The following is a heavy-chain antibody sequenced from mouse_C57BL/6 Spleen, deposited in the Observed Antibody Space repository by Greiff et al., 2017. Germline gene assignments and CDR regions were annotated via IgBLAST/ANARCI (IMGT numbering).Heavy chain of an antibody. CDR1: GFTFSSYA. Sequence: DVQLVESGEGLVKPGGSLKLSCAASGFTFSSYAMSWVRQTPEKRLEWVAYISSGGDYIYYADTVKGRFTISRDNARNTLYLQMSSLKSEDTAMYYCTRAHYGSSLSYAMDYWGQGTSVTVSS. CDR2: ISSGGDYI. D-gene: IGHD1-1*01. V-gene: IGHV5-9-1*02. J-gene: IGHJ4*01. CDR3: TRAHYGSSLSYAMDY.